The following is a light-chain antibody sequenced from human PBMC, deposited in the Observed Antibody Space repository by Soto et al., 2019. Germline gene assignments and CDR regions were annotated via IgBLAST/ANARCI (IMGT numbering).Light chain of an antibody. Sequence: SHMSQSPSTLSASVGDRVTITFRASQSISSWLAWYQQKPGKAPKLLIYDASSLESGVPSRFSGSGSGTEFSLTISSLQPDDFATYYCQQYNSYSWTFGQGTKVDI. V-gene: IGKV1-5*01. CDR2: DAS. CDR1: QSISSW. CDR3: QQYNSYSWT. J-gene: IGKJ1*01.